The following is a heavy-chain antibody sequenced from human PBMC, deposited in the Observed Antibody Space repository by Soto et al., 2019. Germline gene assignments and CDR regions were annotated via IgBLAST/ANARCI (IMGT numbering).Heavy chain of an antibody. D-gene: IGHD6-19*01. CDR3: ARDTDRGYSSGWYAIRGVYYYYYMDV. CDR1: GFTFSSYW. V-gene: IGHV3-7*01. J-gene: IGHJ6*03. Sequence: GGSLRLSCAASGFTFSSYWMSWVRQAPGKGLEWVANIKQDGSEKYYVDSVKGRFTISRDNAKNSLYLQMNSLRAEDTAVYYCARDTDRGYSSGWYAIRGVYYYYYMDVWGKGTTVTVSS. CDR2: IKQDGSEK.